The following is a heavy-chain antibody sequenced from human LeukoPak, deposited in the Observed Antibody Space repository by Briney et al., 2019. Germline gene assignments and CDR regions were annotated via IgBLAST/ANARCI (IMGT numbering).Heavy chain of an antibody. J-gene: IGHJ4*02. CDR1: GYTFTSYG. CDR2: ISAYNGNT. V-gene: IGHV1-18*04. CDR3: AREEYDISTGYSTGEWDY. D-gene: IGHD3-9*01. Sequence: ASVKVSCKASGYTFTSYGISWVRQAPGQGLEWMGWISAYNGNTNYAQKLQGRVTMTTDTSTSTAYMELRSLRSDDTAVYYCAREEYDISTGYSTGEWDYWGQGTLVTVSS.